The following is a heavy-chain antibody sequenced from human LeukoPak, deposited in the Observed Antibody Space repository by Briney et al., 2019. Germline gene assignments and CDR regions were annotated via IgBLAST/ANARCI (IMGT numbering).Heavy chain of an antibody. CDR1: GFTFSNYG. V-gene: IGHV3-30*02. CDR3: AKVIVSVSANGAFDY. Sequence: GGSLRLSCAASGFTFSNYGFHWVRQAPGKGLEWVTFIRYDGNDKYYADSVKGRFTISRDNSKNTVYLQMNSLRGDDTSIYYCAKVIVSVSANGAFDYWGQGTLVTVSS. CDR2: IRYDGNDK. J-gene: IGHJ4*02. D-gene: IGHD5/OR15-5a*01.